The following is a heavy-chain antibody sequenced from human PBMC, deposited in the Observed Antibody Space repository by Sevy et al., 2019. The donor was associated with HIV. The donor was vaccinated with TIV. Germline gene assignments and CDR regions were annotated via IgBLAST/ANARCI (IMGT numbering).Heavy chain of an antibody. V-gene: IGHV3-23*01. CDR2: LSGYGGST. CDR1: GFTFSSYA. D-gene: IGHD3-22*01. CDR3: AKDRITMIGDAFDV. Sequence: GGSLRLSCAASGFTFSSYAMSWVRQAPGMGLEWVSGLSGYGGSTYYVDSVKGRFTISRDNSKNTLYLQMNSLRAEDTAVYYCAKDRITMIGDAFDVWGQRTMVTVSS. J-gene: IGHJ3*01.